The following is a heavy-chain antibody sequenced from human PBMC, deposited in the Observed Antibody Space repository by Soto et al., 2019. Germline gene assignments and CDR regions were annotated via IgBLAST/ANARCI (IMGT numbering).Heavy chain of an antibody. V-gene: IGHV4-4*07. CDR2: IYTSGST. J-gene: IGHJ6*02. CDR1: GGSISSYY. Sequence: PSETLSLTCTVSGGSISSYYWSWIRQPAGKGLEWIGRIYTSGSTNYNPSLKSRVTMSVDTSKNQFSLKLSSVTAADTAVYYCARMGVKGARGYRNYYYGMDVWGQGTTVTVSS. D-gene: IGHD5-18*01. CDR3: ARMGVKGARGYRNYYYGMDV.